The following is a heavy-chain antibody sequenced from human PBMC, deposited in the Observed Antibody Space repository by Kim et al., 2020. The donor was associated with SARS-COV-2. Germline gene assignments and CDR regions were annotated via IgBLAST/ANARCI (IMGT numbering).Heavy chain of an antibody. D-gene: IGHD1-26*01. CDR3: AKDTFQSGSYLFDY. CDR1: GFTFSSYG. Sequence: GGSLRLSCAASGFTFSSYGMHWVRQAPGKGLEWVAVISYDGSNKYYADSVKGRFTISRDNSKNTLYLQMNSLRAEDTAVYYCAKDTFQSGSYLFDYWGQGTLVTVSS. CDR2: ISYDGSNK. V-gene: IGHV3-30*18. J-gene: IGHJ4*02.